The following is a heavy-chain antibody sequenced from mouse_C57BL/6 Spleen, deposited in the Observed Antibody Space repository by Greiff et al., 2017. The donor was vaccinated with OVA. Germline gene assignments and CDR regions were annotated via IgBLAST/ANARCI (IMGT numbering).Heavy chain of an antibody. V-gene: IGHV1-55*01. CDR1: GYTFTSYW. Sequence: QVQLQQPGAELVKPGASVKMSCKASGYTFTSYWITWVKQRPGQGLERIGDIYPGSGSTNYNEKFKSKATLTVDTSSSTAYMQLSSLTSEDSAVYYCAREGDYYGSGGFAYWGQGTLVTVSA. D-gene: IGHD1-1*01. CDR3: AREGDYYGSGGFAY. CDR2: IYPGSGST. J-gene: IGHJ3*01.